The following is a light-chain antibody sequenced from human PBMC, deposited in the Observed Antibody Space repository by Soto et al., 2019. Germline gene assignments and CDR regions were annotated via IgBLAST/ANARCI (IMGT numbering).Light chain of an antibody. V-gene: IGLV2-14*01. Sequence: QSALTQPASVSGSPGQSITVSCTGTSSDIGGHNYVSWYLQHPGKVPKLIIYEVSNRPSGVSNRFSGSKSGNTASLTVSGLQAEDEADYYCSSYTTTSTVVFGGGTKLTVL. CDR1: SSDIGGHNY. CDR3: SSYTTTSTVV. CDR2: EVS. J-gene: IGLJ2*01.